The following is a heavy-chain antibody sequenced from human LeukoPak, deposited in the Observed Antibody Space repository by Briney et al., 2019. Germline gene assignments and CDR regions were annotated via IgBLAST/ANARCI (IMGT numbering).Heavy chain of an antibody. D-gene: IGHD3-3*01. Sequence: GGSLRLSCAASGFTFSSYAMSWVRQAPGKGLEWVAVISYDGSNKYYADSVKGRFTISRDNSKNTLYLQMNRLRAEDTAVYYCAKDNDFWSGYYRTSHYFQQWGQGTLVTVSS. CDR3: AKDNDFWSGYYRTSHYFQQ. J-gene: IGHJ1*01. CDR1: GFTFSSYA. CDR2: ISYDGSNK. V-gene: IGHV3-30-3*01.